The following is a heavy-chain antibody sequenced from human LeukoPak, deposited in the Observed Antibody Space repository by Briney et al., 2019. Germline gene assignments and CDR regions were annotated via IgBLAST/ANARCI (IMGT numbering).Heavy chain of an antibody. CDR2: ISGSGGST. CDR3: AKGPTVTTVYYFDY. V-gene: IGHV3-23*01. Sequence: PGGSLRLSCAASGFTFSSYAMSWVRQTPGKGLEWVSAISGSGGSTYYADSVKGRFTISRDNSKNTLYLQMNSLRAEDTAVYYCAKGPTVTTVYYFDYWGQGTLVTVSS. D-gene: IGHD4-11*01. CDR1: GFTFSSYA. J-gene: IGHJ4*02.